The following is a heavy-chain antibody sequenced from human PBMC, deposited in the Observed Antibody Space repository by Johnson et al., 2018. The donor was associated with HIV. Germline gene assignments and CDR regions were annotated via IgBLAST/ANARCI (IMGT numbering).Heavy chain of an antibody. V-gene: IGHV3-11*04. Sequence: QVQLVESGGGVVRPGGSLRVSCAASGFTFSDSYMNWIRQAPGKGLEWVSYISGSDGAIWYADSVKGRFTVSRDNAKNSLYLQMNSLRAEDTAVYYCARSVNAGRPFDIWGQGTLVTVSS. CDR1: GFTFSDSY. J-gene: IGHJ3*02. CDR3: ARSVNAGRPFDI. D-gene: IGHD2-8*01. CDR2: ISGSDGAI.